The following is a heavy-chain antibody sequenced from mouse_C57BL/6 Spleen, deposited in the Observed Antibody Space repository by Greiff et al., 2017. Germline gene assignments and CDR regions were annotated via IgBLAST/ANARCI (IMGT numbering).Heavy chain of an antibody. CDR3: ARQAYYFDY. V-gene: IGHV5-6*01. J-gene: IGHJ2*01. CDR2: ISSGGSYT. Sequence: EVHLVESGGDLVKPGGSLKLSCAASGFTFSSYGMSWVRQTPDKRLEWVATISSGGSYTYYPDSVKGRFTISRDNAKNTLYLQMSSLKSEDTAMYYCARQAYYFDYWGQGTTLTVSS. CDR1: GFTFSSYG.